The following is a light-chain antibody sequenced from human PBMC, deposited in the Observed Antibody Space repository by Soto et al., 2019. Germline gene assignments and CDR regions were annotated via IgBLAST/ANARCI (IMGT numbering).Light chain of an antibody. J-gene: IGLJ3*02. CDR2: EVS. CDR1: SSDVGGFNY. Sequence: QSALPQPASVSGSPGQSITISCTGTSSDVGGFNYVSWYQQYPGEAPKLLIYEVSNRPSGVSSRFSGSKSGNTASLTISGLQADDEGDYYCSSFTTGNTWVFGGGTKVTVL. CDR3: SSFTTGNTWV. V-gene: IGLV2-14*01.